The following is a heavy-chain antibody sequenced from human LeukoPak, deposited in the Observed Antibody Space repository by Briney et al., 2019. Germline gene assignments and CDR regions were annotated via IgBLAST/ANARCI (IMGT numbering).Heavy chain of an antibody. J-gene: IGHJ4*02. CDR2: IGGDGIA. D-gene: IGHD5/OR15-5a*01. Sequence: TGESLRLSCVASGFTFTDHPMNWVRQAPGKGLEWISYIGGDGIAFYADSVKGRFTASKDDARKSMYLQMNSLRAEDTAVYYCARGSTPTDYWGQGTLVTVSS. CDR3: ARGSTPTDY. CDR1: GFTFTDHP. V-gene: IGHV3-69-1*01.